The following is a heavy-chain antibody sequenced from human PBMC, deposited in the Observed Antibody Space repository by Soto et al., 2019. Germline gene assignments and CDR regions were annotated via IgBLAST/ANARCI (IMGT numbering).Heavy chain of an antibody. V-gene: IGHV3-74*01. J-gene: IGHJ6*02. CDR3: LPVGKYEMDV. CDR2: INSDGSST. CDR1: GFTFRTYW. Sequence: EVQLVESGGGLVQPGGSLRLSCAASGFTFRTYWMYWVRQAPGKGLVWVSRINSDGSSTIYADSVKGRFTISRDNAKNTLYLQMNSLRADDTAVYYCLPVGKYEMDVWGQGTTVTVSS. D-gene: IGHD3-3*01.